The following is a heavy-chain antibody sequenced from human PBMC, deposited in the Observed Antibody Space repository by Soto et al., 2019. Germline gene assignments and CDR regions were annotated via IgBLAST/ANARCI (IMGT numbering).Heavy chain of an antibody. J-gene: IGHJ5*02. CDR2: INHSGST. CDR1: GGSFSGYY. V-gene: IGHV4-34*01. CDR3: ATAPTAYDVNWFDP. Sequence: PSETLSLTCAVYGGSFSGYYWSWIRQPPGKGLEWIGEINHSGSTNYNPSLKRRVTISVDTSKNQFSLKLSSVTAADTAVYYCATAPTAYDVNWFDPWGQGTLVTVSS. D-gene: IGHD3-22*01.